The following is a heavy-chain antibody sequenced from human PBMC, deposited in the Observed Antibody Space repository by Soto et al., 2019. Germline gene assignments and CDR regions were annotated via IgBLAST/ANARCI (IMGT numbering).Heavy chain of an antibody. CDR1: GYTFTEYY. Sequence: QVQLVQSGAGVKKPGASVQVSCKASGYTFTEYYRYWVRQAPGQGPEWLGGINPRTGDTNQAQKFQSRGTMTRDMFLNTEYMELHRLTSDATAVDYCARGPGGGGAPYYFDNWGQGTLVTVSS. V-gene: IGHV1-2*02. CDR3: ARGPGGGGAPYYFDN. J-gene: IGHJ4*02. D-gene: IGHD3-16*01. CDR2: INPRTGDT.